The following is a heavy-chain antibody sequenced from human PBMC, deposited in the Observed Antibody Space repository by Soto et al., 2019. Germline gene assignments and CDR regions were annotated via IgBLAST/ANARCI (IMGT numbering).Heavy chain of an antibody. J-gene: IGHJ4*02. Sequence: GGSLRLSCAASGFTFSSYSMNWVRQAPGKGLEWVSSISSSSSTIYYADSVKGRFTISRDNAKNSLYLQMNSLRAEDTAVYYCARSYYGSGSSLGFDYWGQGTLVTVSS. D-gene: IGHD3-10*01. CDR2: ISSSSSTI. V-gene: IGHV3-48*01. CDR1: GFTFSSYS. CDR3: ARSYYGSGSSLGFDY.